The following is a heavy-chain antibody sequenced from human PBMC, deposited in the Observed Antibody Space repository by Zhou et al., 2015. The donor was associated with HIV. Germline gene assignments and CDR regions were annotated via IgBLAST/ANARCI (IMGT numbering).Heavy chain of an antibody. CDR2: IRYDGSNK. V-gene: IGHV3-30*02. CDR3: ARGDTYYDILTGLDY. Sequence: QVQLVESGGGVVQPGGSLRLSCAASGFTFSNYGMHWVRQAPGKGLEWVAFIRYDGSNKWYGDSVKGRLTISRDNSKNTVYLQMNSLRREDAGLYYCARGDTYYDILTGLDYWGQGTLVTVSS. D-gene: IGHD3-9*01. J-gene: IGHJ4*02. CDR1: GFTFSNYG.